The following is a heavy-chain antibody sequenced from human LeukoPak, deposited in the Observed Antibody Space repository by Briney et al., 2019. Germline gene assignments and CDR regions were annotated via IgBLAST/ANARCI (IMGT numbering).Heavy chain of an antibody. D-gene: IGHD2-2*01. CDR1: GGSISSGSYY. CDR3: ARSSPVVVVPAALYYYYMDV. J-gene: IGHJ6*03. Sequence: PSQTLSLTCTVSGGSISSGSYYWSWIRQPAGKGLEWIGRLYTSGSTNYNPSLKSRVTISVDTSKNQFSLKLSSVTAADTAVYYCARSSPVVVVPAALYYYYMDVWGKGTTVTVSS. V-gene: IGHV4-61*02. CDR2: LYTSGST.